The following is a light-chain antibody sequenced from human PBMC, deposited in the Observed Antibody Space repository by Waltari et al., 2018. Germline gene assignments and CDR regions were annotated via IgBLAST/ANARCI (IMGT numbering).Light chain of an antibody. CDR3: QQYYTMFPYS. Sequence: DIQMTQSPSSLSASVGDRVTSTCRASQDIRNSLAWYQQKPGKAPKLLLSDASILQSGVPSRFSGSGSGTDYTLTSSSLQPEDFATYYCQQYYTMFPYSFGQGTKLEIK. J-gene: IGKJ2*01. CDR1: QDIRNS. CDR2: DAS. V-gene: IGKV1-NL1*01.